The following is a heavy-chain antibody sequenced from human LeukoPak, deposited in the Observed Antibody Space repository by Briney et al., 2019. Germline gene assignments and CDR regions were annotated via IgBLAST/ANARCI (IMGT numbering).Heavy chain of an antibody. CDR1: GFTFSSFG. CDR2: ISYDGSTK. Sequence: GGSLRLSCAASGFTFSSFGMHWVRQAPGKGLEWVAVISYDGSTKYYADSVKGRFTISRDNSKNTLYLQMNSLGDEDTAVYYCAKREVRGTYLYYFDYWGQGTLVTVSS. D-gene: IGHD3-16*01. J-gene: IGHJ4*02. CDR3: AKREVRGTYLYYFDY. V-gene: IGHV3-30*18.